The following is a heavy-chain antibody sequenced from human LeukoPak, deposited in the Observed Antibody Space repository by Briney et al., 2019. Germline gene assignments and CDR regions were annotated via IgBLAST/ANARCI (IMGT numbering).Heavy chain of an antibody. CDR2: TSAYNGNT. V-gene: IGHV1-18*04. D-gene: IGHD4-17*01. CDR1: GYTFTSYG. J-gene: IGHJ3*02. CDR3: ARDVGDGRLYDAFDI. Sequence: ASVKVSCKASGYTFTSYGISWVRQAPGQGLEWMGWTSAYNGNTNYAQKLQGRVTMTTDTSTSTAYMELRSLRSDDTAVYYCARDVGDGRLYDAFDIWGQGTMVTVSS.